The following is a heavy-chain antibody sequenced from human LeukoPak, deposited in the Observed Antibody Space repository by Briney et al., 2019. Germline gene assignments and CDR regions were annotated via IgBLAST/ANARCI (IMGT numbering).Heavy chain of an antibody. CDR3: AKDPVYYGSGSYYDYFDY. CDR1: GFTFSSYA. Sequence: GGSLRLSCAASGFTFSSYAMNWVRQAPGKGLEWVSAISGGGGSTYNADSVKGRFTISRDNSKNTLYLQMNSLRAEDTAVYYCAKDPVYYGSGSYYDYFDYWGQGTLVTVSS. J-gene: IGHJ4*02. D-gene: IGHD3-10*01. CDR2: ISGGGGST. V-gene: IGHV3-23*01.